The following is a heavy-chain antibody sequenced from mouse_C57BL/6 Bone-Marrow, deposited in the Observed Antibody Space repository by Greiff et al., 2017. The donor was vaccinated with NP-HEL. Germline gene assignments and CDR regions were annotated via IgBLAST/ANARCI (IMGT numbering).Heavy chain of an antibody. D-gene: IGHD2-5*01. V-gene: IGHV5-12*01. CDR1: GFTFSDYY. CDR3: ARHRSNYREGYYLDY. CDR2: ISNGGGST. Sequence: EVMLVESGGGLVQPGGSLKLSCAASGFTFSDYYMYWVRQTPEKRLEWVAYISNGGGSTYYPDTVKGRFTISRDNAKNTLYLQMSRLKSEDTAMYYCARHRSNYREGYYLDYWGQGTTLTVSS. J-gene: IGHJ2*01.